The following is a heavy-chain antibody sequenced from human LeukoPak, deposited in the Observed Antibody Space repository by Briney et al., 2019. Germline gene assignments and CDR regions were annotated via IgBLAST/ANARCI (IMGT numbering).Heavy chain of an antibody. V-gene: IGHV3-53*01. Sequence: PGGSLRLSCAASGFTVSNNYMSWVRQAPGKGLEWVSVIYTGVSTYYADSVKGRFAISRDNSKNTLYLQMNSLRAEDTGVYYCARVRPHPIIGVWGKGTTVTVSS. J-gene: IGHJ6*04. CDR3: ARVRPHPIIGV. CDR1: GFTVSNNY. CDR2: IYTGVST. D-gene: IGHD6-6*01.